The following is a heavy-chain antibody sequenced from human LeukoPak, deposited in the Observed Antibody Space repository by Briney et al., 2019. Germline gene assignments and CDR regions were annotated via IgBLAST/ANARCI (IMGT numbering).Heavy chain of an antibody. CDR2: IYSGGST. CDR1: GFTVSSNY. J-gene: IGHJ4*02. V-gene: IGHV3-53*01. Sequence: GGSLRLSCAASGFTVSSNYMSWVRQAPGKGLEWVSVIYSGGSTYYADSVKGRFTISRDNSKNTLYLQMNSLRAEDTGVYYCATPMVRGVPSGFDYWGQGTLVTVSS. CDR3: ATPMVRGVPSGFDY. D-gene: IGHD3-10*01.